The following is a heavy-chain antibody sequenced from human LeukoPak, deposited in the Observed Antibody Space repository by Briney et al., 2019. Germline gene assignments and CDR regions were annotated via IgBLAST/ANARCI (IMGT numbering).Heavy chain of an antibody. CDR3: ARESSVTPYYFDY. Sequence: PSETLSLTCTVSAGSISSGGYYWSWIRQHPGKGLVWIGYIYYSGSTYYNPSLNSRVTISVDTSKNQFSLKLSSVTAADTAVYYCARESSVTPYYFDYWGQGTLVTVSS. J-gene: IGHJ4*02. CDR2: IYYSGST. CDR1: AGSISSGGYY. D-gene: IGHD4-11*01. V-gene: IGHV4-31*03.